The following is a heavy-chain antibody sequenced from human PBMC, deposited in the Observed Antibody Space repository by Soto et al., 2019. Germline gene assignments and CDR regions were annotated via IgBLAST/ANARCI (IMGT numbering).Heavy chain of an antibody. D-gene: IGHD3-3*01. CDR2: IIPIFGTA. V-gene: IGHV1-69*01. CDR3: ARDQGITIFGVVNYYGMDV. Sequence: VKVSCKASGGTFSSYAISWVRQAPGQGLEWMGGIIPIFGTANYAQKFQGRVTITADESTSTAYMELSSLRSEDTAVYYCARDQGITIFGVVNYYGMDVWGQGTTVTVSS. CDR1: GGTFSSYA. J-gene: IGHJ6*02.